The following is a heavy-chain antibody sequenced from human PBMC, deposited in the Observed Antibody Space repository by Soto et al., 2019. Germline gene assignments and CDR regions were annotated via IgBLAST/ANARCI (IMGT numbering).Heavy chain of an antibody. V-gene: IGHV3-23*01. Sequence: PGGSLRLSCVVSGFSVSATSIFWVRQATGKGLEWVSAISGSGGSTYYADSVKGRFTISRDNSKNTLYLQMNSLRAEDTAVYYCAKVADYGPPNFDYWGQGTLVTVSS. CDR2: ISGSGGST. J-gene: IGHJ4*02. CDR3: AKVADYGPPNFDY. CDR1: GFSVSATS. D-gene: IGHD4-17*01.